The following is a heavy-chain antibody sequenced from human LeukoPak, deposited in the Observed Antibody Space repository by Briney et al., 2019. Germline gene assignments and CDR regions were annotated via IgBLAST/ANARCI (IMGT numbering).Heavy chain of an antibody. J-gene: IGHJ4*02. Sequence: SETLSLTCTVSGGSLSSSSYYWSWLRQPPGTGLEWFGYTYYSGSTNYNPSLKSRVTISVDTSKNQFSLKLSSVTAEDTAVYYCARWGVFGVVNSFDYWGQGTLVTVSS. V-gene: IGHV4-61*01. CDR2: TYYSGST. CDR1: GGSLSSSSYY. CDR3: ARWGVFGVVNSFDY. D-gene: IGHD3-3*01.